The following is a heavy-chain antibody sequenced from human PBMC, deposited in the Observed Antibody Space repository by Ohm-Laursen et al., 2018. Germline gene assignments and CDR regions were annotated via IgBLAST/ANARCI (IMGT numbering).Heavy chain of an antibody. Sequence: SLRLSCTASGFTINSNYMNWARQAPGKGLEWVSVIYTGDITSYADSVKGRFTISRDISKNALYLHMNSLGAEDRGVYYCVRGLADGVHLNWGQGTLVAVSS. V-gene: IGHV3-66*01. D-gene: IGHD4-17*01. CDR1: GFTINSNY. J-gene: IGHJ4*02. CDR2: IYTGDIT. CDR3: VRGLADGVHLN.